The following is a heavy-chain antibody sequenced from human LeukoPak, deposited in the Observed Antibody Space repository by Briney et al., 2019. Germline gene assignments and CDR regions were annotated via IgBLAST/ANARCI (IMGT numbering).Heavy chain of an antibody. D-gene: IGHD3-22*01. V-gene: IGHV4-34*01. CDR2: INHSGST. CDR1: GGSFSGYY. CDR3: ARGLVVPYRVAFDI. Sequence: PSETLSLTCTVYGGSFSGYYWSWIRQPPGKGLEWIGEINHSGSTNYNPSLKSRVTISVDTSKNQFSLKPSSVTAADTAVYYCARGLVVPYRVAFDIWGQGTMVTVSS. J-gene: IGHJ3*02.